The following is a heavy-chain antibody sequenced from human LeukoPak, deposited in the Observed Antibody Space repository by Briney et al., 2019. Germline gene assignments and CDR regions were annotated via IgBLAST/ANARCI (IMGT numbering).Heavy chain of an antibody. CDR2: IKQDGSEK. J-gene: IGHJ3*02. V-gene: IGHV3-7*01. Sequence: GGSLRLSCAASGFTFSSYWMSWVRQAPGKGLEWVANIKQDGSEKYYVDSVKGRFTISRDNAKNPLYLQMNSLRAEDTAVYYCARSYGSGSYYNLAAFDIWGQGTMVTVSS. CDR1: GFTFSSYW. CDR3: ARSYGSGSYYNLAAFDI. D-gene: IGHD3-10*01.